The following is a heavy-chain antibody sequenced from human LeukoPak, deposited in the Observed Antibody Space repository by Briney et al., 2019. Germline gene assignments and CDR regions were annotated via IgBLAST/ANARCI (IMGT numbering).Heavy chain of an antibody. Sequence: PGGSLRLSCSASGFTFSSYAMHWVRQAPGKGLEYASAISSNGGSTYYADSVKGRFTISRDNSKNTLYLQMSSLRAEDTAVYYCVKGYGDYPLGAFDIWGQGTMVTVSS. CDR1: GFTFSSYA. J-gene: IGHJ3*02. CDR3: VKGYGDYPLGAFDI. D-gene: IGHD4-17*01. V-gene: IGHV3-64D*06. CDR2: ISSNGGST.